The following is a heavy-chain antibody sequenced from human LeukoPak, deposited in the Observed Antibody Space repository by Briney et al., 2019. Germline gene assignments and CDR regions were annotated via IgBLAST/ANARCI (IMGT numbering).Heavy chain of an antibody. J-gene: IGHJ4*02. CDR2: IYYSGST. D-gene: IGHD6-13*01. CDR1: GGSISSYY. V-gene: IGHV4-59*12. Sequence: SETLSLTCTVSGGSISSYYWSWIRQPPGKGLEWIGYIYYSGSTNYNPSLKSRVTMSVDTSKNQFSLKLSSVTAADTAVYYCARDREYSSSWSLDYWGQGTLVTVSS. CDR3: ARDREYSSSWSLDY.